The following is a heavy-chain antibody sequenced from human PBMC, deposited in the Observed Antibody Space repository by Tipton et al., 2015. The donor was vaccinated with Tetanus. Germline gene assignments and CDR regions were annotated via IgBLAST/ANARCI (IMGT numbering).Heavy chain of an antibody. D-gene: IGHD3-10*01. CDR2: INHSGST. V-gene: IGHV4-34*01. J-gene: IGHJ4*02. CDR3: ARGGVRRVRGVTHRPCDY. CDR1: GGSFSGYY. Sequence: TLSLTCAVYGGSFSGYYWSWIRQPPGKGLEWIGEINHSGSTNYNPSLKSRVTTSVDTSKNQFSLKLSSVTAADTAVYYCARGGVRRVRGVTHRPCDYWGQGTLVTVSS.